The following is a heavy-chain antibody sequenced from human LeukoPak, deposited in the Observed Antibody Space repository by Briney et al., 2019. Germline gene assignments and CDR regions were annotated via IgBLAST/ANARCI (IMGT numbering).Heavy chain of an antibody. CDR3: ARDGVGGSGDWFDP. J-gene: IGHJ5*02. V-gene: IGHV4-4*02. CDR2: IYHSGST. Sequence: SETLSVTCAVSGGSISSSNWWSWVRQPPGKGLEWIGEIYHSGSTNYNPSLKSRVTISVDKSKNQFSLKLSSVTAADTAVYYCARDGVGGSGDWFDPWGQGTLVTVSS. D-gene: IGHD6-25*01. CDR1: GGSISSSNW.